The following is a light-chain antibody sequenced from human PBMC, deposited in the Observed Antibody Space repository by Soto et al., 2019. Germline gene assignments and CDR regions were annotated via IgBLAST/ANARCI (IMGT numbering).Light chain of an antibody. Sequence: QSVLTQPPSASGTPGQRVTISCSGSSSNIGSNTVNWYQQLPGTAPKLLIYSNNQRPSGVPDRFSGSKSGTSASLAITGLQAEDEAEYYCQSYDSSLSGYVFGIGTKLTVL. CDR1: SSNIGSNT. CDR2: SNN. J-gene: IGLJ1*01. CDR3: QSYDSSLSGYV. V-gene: IGLV1-44*01.